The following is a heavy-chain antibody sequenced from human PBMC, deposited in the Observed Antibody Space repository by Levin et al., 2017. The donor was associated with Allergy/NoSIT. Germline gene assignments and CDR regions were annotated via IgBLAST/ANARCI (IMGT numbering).Heavy chain of an antibody. CDR1: GYTFKNYG. CDR3: ARFVVTPVSYFYMDV. D-gene: IGHD2-2*01. V-gene: IGHV1-18*01. CDR2: ISTHNGNT. Sequence: GESLKISCKASGYTFKNYGISWVRQAPGQGLEWMGWISTHNGNTNYAQSSQGRVTMTTDTSTSTADMELRSLISDDTAVYYCARFVVTPVSYFYMDVWGKGTTVTVSS. J-gene: IGHJ6*03.